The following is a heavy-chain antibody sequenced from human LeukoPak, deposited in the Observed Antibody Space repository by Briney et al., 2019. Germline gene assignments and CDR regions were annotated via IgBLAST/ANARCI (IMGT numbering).Heavy chain of an antibody. CDR1: GFTFSTYG. D-gene: IGHD1-7*01. Sequence: GGSLRLSCAASGFTFSTYGMHWVRQAPGKGLEWVALIWYDGSNKYYADSVKGRFTISRDNSKNTLYLQMNSLRAEDTAVYYCARVGIGELTFDFWGQGTLVTVSS. V-gene: IGHV3-33*01. CDR2: IWYDGSNK. J-gene: IGHJ4*02. CDR3: ARVGIGELTFDF.